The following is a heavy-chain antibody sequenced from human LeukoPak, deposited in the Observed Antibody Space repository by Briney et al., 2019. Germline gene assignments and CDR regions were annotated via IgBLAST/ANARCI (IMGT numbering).Heavy chain of an antibody. Sequence: PSGTLSLTCTVSGDSISSGDYYWSWIRQPAGKGLEWIGRISSSGSTNYNPSLKSRVTISVDTSKIQFSLKLSSVTAADTAVYFCARGPYSYDSSGAFDIWGQGTMVTVSS. CDR2: ISSSGST. V-gene: IGHV4-61*02. CDR3: ARGPYSYDSSGAFDI. D-gene: IGHD3-22*01. CDR1: GDSISSGDYY. J-gene: IGHJ3*02.